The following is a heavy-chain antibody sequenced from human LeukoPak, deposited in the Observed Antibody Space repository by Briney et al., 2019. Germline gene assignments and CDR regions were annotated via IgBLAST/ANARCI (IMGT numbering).Heavy chain of an antibody. CDR1: GFTFSDYA. V-gene: IGHV3-21*01. J-gene: IGHJ6*02. CDR3: TRSHYFDSGGYYYYYYGMDV. CDR2: ISPTNSFL. Sequence: GGSLRLSCAASGFTFSDYAMIWVRQAPGKGLEWVSYISPTNSFLYYSDSVRGRFTITRDNAKNTLYLQMNSLRAEDTAVYYCTRSHYFDSGGYYYYYYGMDVWGQGTTVTVSS. D-gene: IGHD3-22*01.